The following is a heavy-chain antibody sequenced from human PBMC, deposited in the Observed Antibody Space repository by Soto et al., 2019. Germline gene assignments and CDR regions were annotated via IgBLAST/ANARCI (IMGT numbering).Heavy chain of an antibody. CDR1: IFTFSTYA. D-gene: IGHD2-15*01. CDR2: ISGGGGDT. Sequence: LRLSCAAYIFTFSTYAMSWGRQAPGKGLEWVSGISGGGGDTSYADSVRGRFTCSRDNSKNTLYLQMNSLRAEDTALYYCAKSLFGGPDIWGQGTIVTVS. J-gene: IGHJ3*02. V-gene: IGHV3-23*01. CDR3: AKSLFGGPDI.